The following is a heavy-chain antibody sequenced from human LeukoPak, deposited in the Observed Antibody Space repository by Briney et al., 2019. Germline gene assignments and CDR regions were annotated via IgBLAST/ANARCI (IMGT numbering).Heavy chain of an antibody. V-gene: IGHV3-11*01. CDR2: ISSSGSTI. CDR1: GFTFSDYY. J-gene: IGHJ6*02. Sequence: GGSLRLSCAASGFTFSDYYMSWIRQAPGKGLEWVSYISSSGSTIYYPDSVKGRFTISRDNAKNSLYLQMNSLRAEDTAVYYCARVLWVGDTTSYYGMDVWGQGTTVTVSS. CDR3: ARVLWVGDTTSYYGMDV. D-gene: IGHD1-26*01.